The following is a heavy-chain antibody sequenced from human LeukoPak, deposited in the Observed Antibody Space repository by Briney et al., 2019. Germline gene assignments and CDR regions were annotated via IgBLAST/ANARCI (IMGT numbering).Heavy chain of an antibody. Sequence: GSLRLSCVASGFPFSIYAMSWVRQAPGKGLEWVSATSGSGGSTYYADSVKGRLTISRDNSNNSLYLQMNSLRVEGTAVYYCATPPVELRFLEWLLYSWGQGTLVTVS. CDR3: ATPPVELRFLEWLLYS. J-gene: IGHJ4*02. CDR1: GFPFSIYA. D-gene: IGHD3-3*01. V-gene: IGHV3-23*01. CDR2: TSGSGGST.